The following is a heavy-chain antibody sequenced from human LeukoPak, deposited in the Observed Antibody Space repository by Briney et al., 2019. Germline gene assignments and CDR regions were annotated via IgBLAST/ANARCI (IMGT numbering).Heavy chain of an antibody. D-gene: IGHD6-19*01. CDR2: ISSGSSYT. CDR1: GFTFSDYY. V-gene: IGHV3-11*06. Sequence: GGSLRLSCAASGFTFSDYYMSWIRQAPGKGLEWVPYISSGSSYTNYADSVKGRFTISRDNAKNSLYLQMNSLRAEDTAVYYCARDLQAVASPMNWFDPWGQETLVTVSS. CDR3: ARDLQAVASPMNWFDP. J-gene: IGHJ5*02.